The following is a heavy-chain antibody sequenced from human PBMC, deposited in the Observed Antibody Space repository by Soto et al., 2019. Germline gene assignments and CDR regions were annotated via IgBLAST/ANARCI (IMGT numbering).Heavy chain of an antibody. CDR1: GFTLSSYG. CDR3: ARARDGAFDI. Sequence: GESLRLSCAASGFTLSSYGMHWVRQAPGKGLEWVAVIWYDGSNKYYVDSVKGRFTIARDNARNSLYLQMNSLRAEDTAVYYCARARDGAFDIWGQGTMVTVSS. CDR2: IWYDGSNK. J-gene: IGHJ3*02. V-gene: IGHV3-33*08.